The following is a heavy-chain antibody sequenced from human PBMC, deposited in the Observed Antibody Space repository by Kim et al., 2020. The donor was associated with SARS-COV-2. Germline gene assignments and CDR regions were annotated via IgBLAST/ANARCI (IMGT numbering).Heavy chain of an antibody. D-gene: IGHD6-19*01. CDR3: ARETVAGKREGSVVDY. V-gene: IGHV1-2*02. Sequence: QQFQGRVTMTRDTSIRTAYMEMSRLRSDDTAVYYCARETVAGKREGSVVDYWGQGTLVTVSS. J-gene: IGHJ4*02.